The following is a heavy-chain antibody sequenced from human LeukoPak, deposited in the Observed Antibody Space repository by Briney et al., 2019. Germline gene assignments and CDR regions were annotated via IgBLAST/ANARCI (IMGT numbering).Heavy chain of an antibody. CDR2: IYSGGST. J-gene: IGHJ4*02. Sequence: GGSLRLSCAASGFTVSSNYMSWVRQAAGNGLEWVSVIYSGGSTYYADSVKGRFTISRDNSKNTLYLQMNSLRAEDTAVYYCARDRYDSSGYYQGLFDYWGQGTLVTVSS. CDR1: GFTVSSNY. CDR3: ARDRYDSSGYYQGLFDY. V-gene: IGHV3-66*01. D-gene: IGHD3-22*01.